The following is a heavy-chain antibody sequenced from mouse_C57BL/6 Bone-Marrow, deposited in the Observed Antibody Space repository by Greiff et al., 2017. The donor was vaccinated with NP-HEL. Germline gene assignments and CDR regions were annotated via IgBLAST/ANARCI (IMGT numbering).Heavy chain of an antibody. V-gene: IGHV1-9*01. J-gene: IGHJ1*03. D-gene: IGHD1-1*01. CDR3: ARGCYYGSSSYWYFDV. CDR1: GYTFTGYW. Sequence: QVQLQQSGAELMKPGASVKLSCKATGYTFTGYWIEWVKQRPGHGLEWIGEILPGSGSTNYNEKFKGKATFTADTSSNTAYMQLSSLTTDDSAIYYCARGCYYGSSSYWYFDVWGTGTTVTVSS. CDR2: ILPGSGST.